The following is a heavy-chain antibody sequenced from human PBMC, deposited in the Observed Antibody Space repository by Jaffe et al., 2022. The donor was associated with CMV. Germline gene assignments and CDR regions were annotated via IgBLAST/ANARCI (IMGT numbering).Heavy chain of an antibody. Sequence: QVQLVQSGAEVKKPGASVKVSCKASGYTFTSYGISWVRQAPGQGLEWMGWISAYNGNTNYAQKLQGRVTMTTDTSTSTAYMELRSLRSDDTAVYYCARDRPLVVVTAIRDWFDPWGQGTLVTVSS. D-gene: IGHD2-21*02. CDR1: GYTFTSYG. V-gene: IGHV1-18*01. CDR2: ISAYNGNT. CDR3: ARDRPLVVVTAIRDWFDP. J-gene: IGHJ5*02.